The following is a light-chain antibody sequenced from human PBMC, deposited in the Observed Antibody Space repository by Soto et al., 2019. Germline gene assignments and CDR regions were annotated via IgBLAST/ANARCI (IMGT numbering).Light chain of an antibody. CDR2: ATF. J-gene: IGKJ3*01. CDR3: QYGLT. CDR1: QSVLSY. V-gene: IGKV3-11*01. Sequence: EIVLTQSPVTLSLSPGERATLSCRASQSVLSYFAWYQQKPGQAPRLLIYATFSRATGIPARFSGSGSGTDFTLSISSREPEDFAVYYCQYGLTFGPGTKVDVK.